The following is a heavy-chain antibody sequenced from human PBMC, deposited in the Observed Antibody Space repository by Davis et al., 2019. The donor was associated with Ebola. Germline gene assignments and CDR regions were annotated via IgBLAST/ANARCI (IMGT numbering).Heavy chain of an antibody. D-gene: IGHD3-3*01. J-gene: IGHJ4*02. V-gene: IGHV3-33*01. Sequence: PGGSLRLSCAASGFTFSSYGMHWVRQAPGKGLEWVAVIWYDGSNKYYADSVKGRFTISRDNSKNTLYLQMNSLRAEDTAVYYCARAIFGVVIIACLDYWGQGTLVTVSS. CDR2: IWYDGSNK. CDR1: GFTFSSYG. CDR3: ARAIFGVVIIACLDY.